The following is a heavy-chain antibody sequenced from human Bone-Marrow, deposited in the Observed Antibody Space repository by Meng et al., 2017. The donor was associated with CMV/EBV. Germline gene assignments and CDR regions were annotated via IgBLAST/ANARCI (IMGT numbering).Heavy chain of an antibody. CDR1: GFTFSSYW. D-gene: IGHD3-10*01. J-gene: IGHJ6*02. Sequence: GESLKISCAASGFTFSSYWMTWLRQAPGKGLEWVANIKQDGSGVYSADSVKGRFTVSRDNGKNALYLQMNSLRVEDTAVYYCARALSLWSGPRLDVWGQGTTVTVSS. V-gene: IGHV3-7*01. CDR3: ARALSLWSGPRLDV. CDR2: IKQDGSGV.